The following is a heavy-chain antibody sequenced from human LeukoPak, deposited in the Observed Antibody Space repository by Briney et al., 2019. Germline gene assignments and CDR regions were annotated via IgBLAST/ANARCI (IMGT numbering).Heavy chain of an antibody. Sequence: ASVKVSCKASGYTFTSYDINWVRQATGQGLEWMGWMNPNSGNTGYAQKFQGRVTITRNTSISTAYMELSRLRSDDTAVYYCATDAAAGMGPYYYYMDVWGKGTTVTVSS. V-gene: IGHV1-8*03. J-gene: IGHJ6*03. CDR1: GYTFTSYD. CDR2: MNPNSGNT. CDR3: ATDAAAGMGPYYYYMDV. D-gene: IGHD6-13*01.